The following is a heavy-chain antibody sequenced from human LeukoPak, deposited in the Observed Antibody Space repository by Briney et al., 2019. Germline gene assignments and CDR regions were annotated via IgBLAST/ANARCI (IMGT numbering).Heavy chain of an antibody. D-gene: IGHD6-13*01. CDR2: IYYSGST. V-gene: IGHV4-59*01. CDR1: GGSISPYY. J-gene: IGHJ4*02. CDR3: ASMRASTRAAAGNDY. Sequence: SETLSLTCTVSGGSISPYYWSWIRQPPGKGPEWIGYIYYSGSTNYNPSLKSRVTISLDTSKNQFSLKLSSVTAANTAVYAGASMRASTRAAAGNDYWGQGTLVTVSS.